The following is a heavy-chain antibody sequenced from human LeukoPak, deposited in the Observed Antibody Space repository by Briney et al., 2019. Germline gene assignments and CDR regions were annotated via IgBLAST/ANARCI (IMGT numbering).Heavy chain of an antibody. CDR3: ARDLPFED. Sequence: ASVKVSCKASGYTFTGYYMHWVRQAPGQGLEWMGWINPNSGGTNYAQRFQGRVTLTRDTSINIAYMELSRLTSDDTAVYYCARDLPFEDWGQGTLVTVSS. CDR2: INPNSGGT. J-gene: IGHJ4*02. D-gene: IGHD2/OR15-2a*01. V-gene: IGHV1-2*02. CDR1: GYTFTGYY.